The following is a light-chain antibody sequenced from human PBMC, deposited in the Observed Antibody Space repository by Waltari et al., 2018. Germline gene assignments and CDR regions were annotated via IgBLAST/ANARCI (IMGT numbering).Light chain of an antibody. CDR3: QQRSNWTPHT. Sequence: EIVLTQSPDTLSLSPVDTATLPCRASQSVGSYLAWYQQKPGHPPRLLIYDASNRATGVPDRFRGSGSGTDFTLTISSLEAEDFAVYFCQQRSNWTPHTFGQGARLDIK. V-gene: IGKV3-11*01. J-gene: IGKJ2*01. CDR2: DAS. CDR1: QSVGSY.